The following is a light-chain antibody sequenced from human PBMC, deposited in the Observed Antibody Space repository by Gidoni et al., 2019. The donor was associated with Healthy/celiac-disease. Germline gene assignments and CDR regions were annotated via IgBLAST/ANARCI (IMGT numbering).Light chain of an antibody. Sequence: SYARTQPPAVSGSPGRTASITCSGDKLGDKYACWDQQKPGQSHVRVLYQDSKRPSGIPERSSGSTSGNPATLTISGTQAMDEADYYCQAWDSSVVFGGGTKLTVL. CDR3: QAWDSSVV. CDR1: KLGDKY. CDR2: QDS. V-gene: IGLV3-1*01. J-gene: IGLJ2*01.